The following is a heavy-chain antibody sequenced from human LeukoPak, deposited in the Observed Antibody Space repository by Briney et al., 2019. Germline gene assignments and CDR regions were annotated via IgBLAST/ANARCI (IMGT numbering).Heavy chain of an antibody. CDR3: ATTYGYDSYFDY. D-gene: IGHD5-12*01. CDR1: GFTFSSYE. V-gene: IGHV3-48*03. Sequence: GSLRLSCAASGFTFSSYEMNWVRQAPGKGLEWVSYISSSGSTIYYADSVKGRFTISRDNAKNSLYLQMNSLRAEDTAVYYCATTYGYDSYFDYWGQGTLVTASS. J-gene: IGHJ4*02. CDR2: ISSSGSTI.